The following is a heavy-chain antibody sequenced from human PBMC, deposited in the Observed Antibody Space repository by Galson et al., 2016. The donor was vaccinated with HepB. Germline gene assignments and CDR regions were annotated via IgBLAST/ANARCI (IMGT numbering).Heavy chain of an antibody. CDR2: FRGRANT. CDR1: GFTFITSV. J-gene: IGHJ5*02. Sequence: SLRLSCAASGFTFITSVMSWVRQTPGKGLEWVSSFRGRANTQYADSVRGRFTASRDDSKGTLFLQMNSLTADDTAVYYCVKDRPYGTGWYGCSESWGQGILDIVSS. D-gene: IGHD6-13*01. CDR3: VKDRPYGTGWYGCSES. V-gene: IGHV3-23*01.